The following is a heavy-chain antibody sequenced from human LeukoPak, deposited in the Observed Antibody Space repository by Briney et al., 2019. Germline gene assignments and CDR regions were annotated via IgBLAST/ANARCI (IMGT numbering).Heavy chain of an antibody. CDR1: GYTFTSYG. J-gene: IGHJ5*02. CDR3: ARETVAGAYELWFDP. Sequence: ASVKVSCKASGYTFTSYGISWVRQAPGQGLEWMGWISAYNGNTNYAQKLQGGVTMTTDTSTSTAYMELRSLRSDDTAVYYCARETVAGAYELWFDPWGQGTLVTVSS. V-gene: IGHV1-18*01. D-gene: IGHD6-19*01. CDR2: ISAYNGNT.